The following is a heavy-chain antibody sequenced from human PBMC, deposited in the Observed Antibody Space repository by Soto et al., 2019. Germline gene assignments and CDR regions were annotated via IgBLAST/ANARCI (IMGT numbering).Heavy chain of an antibody. CDR2: IYYSGST. D-gene: IGHD4-17*01. V-gene: IGHV4-31*03. CDR1: GGSISSGGYY. J-gene: IGHJ6*03. CDR3: ARDQGYYGDYGYTQEYYYYYMDV. Sequence: SETLSLTCTVSGGSISSGGYYWSWIRQHPGKGLEWIGYIYYSGSTYYNPSLKSRVTISVDTSKNQFSLKLSSVTAADTAVYYCARDQGYYGDYGYTQEYYYYYMDVWGKGTTVTVSS.